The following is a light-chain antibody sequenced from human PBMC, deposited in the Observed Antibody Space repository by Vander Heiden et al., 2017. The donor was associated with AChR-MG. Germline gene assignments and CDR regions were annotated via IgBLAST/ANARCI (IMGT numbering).Light chain of an antibody. Sequence: QSVLTQPPSPSGTPGQRVTISCSGSSSNIGSNTVNWYQQHPGTAPKLRIYSNNQRPSGVPDRFSGSKSGTSASLAISGLQSEDEADYYCAAWDDSLNVVFGGGTKLTVL. J-gene: IGLJ2*01. V-gene: IGLV1-44*01. CDR3: AAWDDSLNVV. CDR1: SSNIGSNT. CDR2: SNN.